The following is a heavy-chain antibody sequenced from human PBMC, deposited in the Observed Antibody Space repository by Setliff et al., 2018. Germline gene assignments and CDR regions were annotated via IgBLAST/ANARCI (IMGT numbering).Heavy chain of an antibody. CDR3: ARMVGTPDGWFDP. CDR1: GDSISDAS. V-gene: IGHV4-59*01. Sequence: PSETLSLTCTVSGDSISDASIMAWIRQPPGKELEFIGYVFYNGAAKYDPSLKSRVTMSVDTSKTQFSLKLISVTAADTAVYYCARMVGTPDGWFDPWGQGTLVTVSS. CDR2: VFYNGAA. D-gene: IGHD1-26*01. J-gene: IGHJ5*02.